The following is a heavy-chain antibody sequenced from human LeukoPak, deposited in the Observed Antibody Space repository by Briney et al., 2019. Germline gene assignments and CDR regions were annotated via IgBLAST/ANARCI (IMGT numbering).Heavy chain of an antibody. CDR1: GFTLGDYY. J-gene: IGHJ4*02. D-gene: IGHD1-26*01. Sequence: SLRLSCTGSGFTLGDYYMTWFRQAPGKGLEWVGFIRSQAFGGTTDYAASVKDRFTISRDDSKSIVYLQMNSLKTEDTAVYYCTRVGTSATYDFWGQGVLVAVSS. V-gene: IGHV3-49*03. CDR2: IRSQAFGGTT. CDR3: TRVGTSATYDF.